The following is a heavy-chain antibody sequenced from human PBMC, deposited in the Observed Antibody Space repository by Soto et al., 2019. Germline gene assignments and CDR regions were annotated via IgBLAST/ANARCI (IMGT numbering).Heavy chain of an antibody. D-gene: IGHD1-7*01. CDR3: ARRLELPLGASHYYYGMDV. CDR1: GFDFSTYW. J-gene: IGHJ6*02. Sequence: RVSCAASGFDFSTYWMHWVRQAPGKGLEWVSRIDDDGSSTRYADSVKGRFTISRDNAKNMVYLEMNSLTTEDTAVYYCARRLELPLGASHYYYGMDVWGQGTTVTVSS. CDR2: IDDDGSST. V-gene: IGHV3-74*01.